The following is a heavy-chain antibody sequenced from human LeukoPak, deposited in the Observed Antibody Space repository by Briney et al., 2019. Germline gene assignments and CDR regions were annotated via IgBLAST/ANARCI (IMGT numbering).Heavy chain of an antibody. J-gene: IGHJ4*02. V-gene: IGHV4-59*01. D-gene: IGHD6-19*01. Sequence: PSETLSFTCTVSGGSISSNYWSWIRQPPGKGLKWIGCFYHSGSTNYNPSLKSRVTTSVDTSKHQFYLRLNSVTAAHTAVYYNASTQQSLAFEYWGQGILVNVSS. CDR2: FYHSGST. CDR1: GGSISSNY. CDR3: ASTQQSLAFEY.